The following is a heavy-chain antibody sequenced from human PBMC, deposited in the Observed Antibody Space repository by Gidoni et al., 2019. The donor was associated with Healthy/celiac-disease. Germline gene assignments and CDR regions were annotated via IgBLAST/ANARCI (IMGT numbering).Heavy chain of an antibody. J-gene: IGHJ4*02. Sequence: EVQLVESGGGLVKPGGSLRLSCAASGFPFSSYSMNWVRQAPGKGLEWVSSISSSSSYIYYADSVKGRFTISRDNAKNSLYLQMNSLRAEDTAVYYCARGSSSIAVAGTANNFDYWGQGTLVTVSS. CDR3: ARGSSSIAVAGTANNFDY. CDR1: GFPFSSYS. D-gene: IGHD6-19*01. CDR2: ISSSSSYI. V-gene: IGHV3-21*01.